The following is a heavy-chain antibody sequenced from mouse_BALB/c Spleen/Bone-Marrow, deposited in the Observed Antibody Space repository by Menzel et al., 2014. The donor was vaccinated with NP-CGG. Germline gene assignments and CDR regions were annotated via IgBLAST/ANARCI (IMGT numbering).Heavy chain of an antibody. D-gene: IGHD2-10*02. Sequence: LVESGPELVKPGASVKMSCKASGYTFTSYVMHWVKQKPGQGLEWIGYINPYNDGTKYNEKFKGKATLTSDKSSSTAYMGLSSLTSEDSAVYYCARGGYGNVYYAMDYWGQGTSVTVSS. CDR1: GYTFTSYV. J-gene: IGHJ4*01. CDR3: ARGGYGNVYYAMDY. V-gene: IGHV1-14*01. CDR2: INPYNDGT.